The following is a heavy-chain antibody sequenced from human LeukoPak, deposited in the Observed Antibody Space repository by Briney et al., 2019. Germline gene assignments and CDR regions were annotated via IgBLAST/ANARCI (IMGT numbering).Heavy chain of an antibody. CDR2: IYYSGSP. CDR1: GGSISSYY. D-gene: IGHD2-2*01. CDR3: ASPFVVVPAAAYSSSWGGSAFDI. J-gene: IGHJ3*02. Sequence: SETLSLTCTVSGGSISSYYWSWIRQPPGKGLEWIGYIYYSGSPNYNPSLKSRVTISVDKSKNQFSLKLNSVTAADTAVYYCASPFVVVPAAAYSSSWGGSAFDIWGQGTMVTVSS. V-gene: IGHV4-59*12.